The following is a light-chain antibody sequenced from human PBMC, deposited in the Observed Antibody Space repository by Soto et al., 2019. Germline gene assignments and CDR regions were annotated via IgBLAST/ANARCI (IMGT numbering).Light chain of an antibody. CDR3: LQNYNSPPWT. CDR1: QSIGSF. Sequence: DIKVTQSPSSLSAYVGDSVTIACRTSQSIGSFLNWYQQKPGKVPKLLIYSASSLQSGVPSRFSGSGSGTDFTLTINSLQPEDFATYYCLQNYNSPPWTFGQGTKVEV. V-gene: IGKV1-39*01. J-gene: IGKJ1*01. CDR2: SAS.